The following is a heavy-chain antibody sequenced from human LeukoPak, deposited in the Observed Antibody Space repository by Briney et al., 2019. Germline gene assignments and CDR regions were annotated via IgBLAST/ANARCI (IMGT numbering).Heavy chain of an antibody. D-gene: IGHD5-12*01. J-gene: IGHJ4*02. CDR1: GFSFDDYG. V-gene: IGHV3-43*02. Sequence: GGSLRPSCAASGFSFDDYGMHWVRQAPGKGLEWVSLISGDGVNTFYADSVKGRFTISRDNSKNSLYMQVNSLRTEDTALYYCAKERFRDSGYDSSFEYWGQGTLVTVSS. CDR3: AKERFRDSGYDSSFEY. CDR2: ISGDGVNT.